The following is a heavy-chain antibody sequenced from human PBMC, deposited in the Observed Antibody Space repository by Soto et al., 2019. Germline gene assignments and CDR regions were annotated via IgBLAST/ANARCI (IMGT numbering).Heavy chain of an antibody. CDR1: GGSISSGGYY. D-gene: IGHD1-20*01. Sequence: SETLSLTCTVSGGSISSGGYYWSWIRQHPGKGLAWIGYIYYSGSTYYNPSLKSRVTISVDTSKNQFSLKLSSVTAADTAVYYCARGGITGTTGGDWFDPWGQGTLVTVS. J-gene: IGHJ5*02. V-gene: IGHV4-31*03. CDR3: ARGGITGTTGGDWFDP. CDR2: IYYSGST.